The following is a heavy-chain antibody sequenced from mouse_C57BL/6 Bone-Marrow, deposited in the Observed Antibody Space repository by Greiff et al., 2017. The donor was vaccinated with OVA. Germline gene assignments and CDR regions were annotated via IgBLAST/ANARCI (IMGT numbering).Heavy chain of an antibody. CDR2: IDPETGGT. Sequence: QVQLKESGAELVRPGASVTLSCKASGYTFTDYEMHWVKQTPVHGLEWIGAIDPETGGTAYNQKIKGKAILTADKSSSTAYMELRSLTSEDSAVYYCKGGSGYVDYWGQGTTLPVSS. J-gene: IGHJ2*01. CDR1: GYTFTDYE. CDR3: KGGSGYVDY. D-gene: IGHD1-1*02. V-gene: IGHV1-15*01.